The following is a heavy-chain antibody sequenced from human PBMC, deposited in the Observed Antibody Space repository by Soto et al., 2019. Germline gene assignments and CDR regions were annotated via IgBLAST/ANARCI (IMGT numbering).Heavy chain of an antibody. CDR2: INSDGSST. J-gene: IGHJ4*02. V-gene: IGHV3-74*01. CDR3: ARGPNGLRYFDWTPKGYFDY. Sequence: LRLSCAASEFTFSSYWMHWVRQAPGKGLVWFSRINSDGSSTSYADSVTCRFTISRDNAKNTLYLQMNSLRAEDTAVYYCARGPNGLRYFDWTPKGYFDYWGQGTLVTVSS. CDR1: EFTFSSYW. D-gene: IGHD3-9*01.